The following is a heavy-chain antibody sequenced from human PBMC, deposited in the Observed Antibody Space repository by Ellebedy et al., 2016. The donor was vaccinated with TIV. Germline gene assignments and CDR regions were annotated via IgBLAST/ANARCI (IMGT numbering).Heavy chain of an antibody. V-gene: IGHV1-18*01. D-gene: IGHD1-26*01. CDR3: ARGNSGSYYRDDAFDI. Sequence: AASVKVSCKASGYTFTSYGISWVRQAPGQGLEWMGWISAYNGNTNYAQKFQGRVTITADKSTSTAYMELSSLRSEDTAVYYCARGNSGSYYRDDAFDIWGQGTMVTVSS. CDR1: GYTFTSYG. CDR2: ISAYNGNT. J-gene: IGHJ3*02.